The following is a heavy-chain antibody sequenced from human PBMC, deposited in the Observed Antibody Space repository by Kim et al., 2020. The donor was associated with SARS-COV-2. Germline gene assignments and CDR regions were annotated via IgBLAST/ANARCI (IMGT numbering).Heavy chain of an antibody. J-gene: IGHJ4*02. V-gene: IGHV3-30-3*01. Sequence: GGSLRLSCAASGFTFSSYAMHWVRQAPGKGLEWVAVISYDGSNKYYADSVKGRFTISRDNSKNTLYLQMNSLRAEDTAVYYCASSSLQEFDYWGQGTLVTVSS. CDR3: ASSSLQEFDY. CDR2: ISYDGSNK. CDR1: GFTFSSYA. D-gene: IGHD3-16*02.